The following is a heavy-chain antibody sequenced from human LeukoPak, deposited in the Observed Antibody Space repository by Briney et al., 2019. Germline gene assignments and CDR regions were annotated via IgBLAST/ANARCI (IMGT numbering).Heavy chain of an antibody. CDR2: ISHTGTTM. V-gene: IGHV3-11*04. D-gene: IGHD2-21*02. CDR3: AKDDGGGDFNWFDP. CDR1: GFTFSDHY. Sequence: GGSLRLSCAASGFTFSDHYMSWIRQAPGKGLEWVSYISHTGTTMYYADSVKGRFTLSRDNARNSLYLQMNSLRAEDTAVYYCAKDDGGGDFNWFDPWGQGTLVTVSS. J-gene: IGHJ5*02.